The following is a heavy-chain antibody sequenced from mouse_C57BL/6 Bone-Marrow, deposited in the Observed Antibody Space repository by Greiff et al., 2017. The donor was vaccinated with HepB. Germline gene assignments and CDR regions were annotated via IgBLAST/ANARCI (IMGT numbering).Heavy chain of an antibody. Sequence: QVQLQQSGPELVKPGASVKISCKASGYTFTDYYINWVKQRPGQGLEWIGWIYPGSGNTKYNEKFKGKATLTVDTSSSTAYMQLSSLTSEDSAVYYCARILSYYYGSSLYAMDYWGQGTSVTVSS. J-gene: IGHJ4*01. V-gene: IGHV1-84*01. CDR2: IYPGSGNT. CDR3: ARILSYYYGSSLYAMDY. D-gene: IGHD1-1*01. CDR1: GYTFTDYY.